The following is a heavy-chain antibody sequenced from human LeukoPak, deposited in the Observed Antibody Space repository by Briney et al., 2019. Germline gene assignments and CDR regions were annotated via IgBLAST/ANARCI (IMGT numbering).Heavy chain of an antibody. J-gene: IGHJ4*02. CDR2: INPNSGVT. D-gene: IGHD3-10*01. CDR3: AKDDAWLRFGE. V-gene: IGHV1-2*02. CDR1: GYTFTGCY. Sequence: ASVKVSCKASGYTFTGCYMHWVRQAPGQGLEWMGLINPNSGVTNYAQKFQGRVAMTADTSINTAYIELSGLDSDDTAVYYCAKDDAWLRFGEWSQGTLVTVSS.